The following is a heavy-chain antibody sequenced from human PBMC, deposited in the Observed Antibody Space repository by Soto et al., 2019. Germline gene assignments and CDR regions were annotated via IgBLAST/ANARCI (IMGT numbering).Heavy chain of an antibody. CDR1: GYTFADYY. V-gene: IGHV1-2*02. Sequence: SVKVSCKASGYTFADYYLHWVRQAPGQGLEWMGWINPHSGGTNYAQKFQGRVTMTRDTSISTAYMELNRLRSDDTAVYYCLRHLLPPRCFAPWGQATLVTVSS. CDR3: LRHLLPPRCFAP. J-gene: IGHJ5*02. D-gene: IGHD2-15*01. CDR2: INPHSGGT.